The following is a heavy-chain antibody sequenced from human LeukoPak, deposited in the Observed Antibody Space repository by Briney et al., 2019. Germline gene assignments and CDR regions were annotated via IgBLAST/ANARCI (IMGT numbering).Heavy chain of an antibody. J-gene: IGHJ4*02. CDR1: GGSFSGYY. CDR3: ASARMAAAGDSYYFDY. CDR2: INHSGST. V-gene: IGHV4-34*01. Sequence: SETLSLTCAVYGGSFSGYYWSWIRQPPGKGLEWIGEINHSGSTNYNPSLKSRVTISVDTSKNQFSLKLSSVTAADTAVYYCASARMAAAGDSYYFDYWGQGTLVTVSS. D-gene: IGHD6-13*01.